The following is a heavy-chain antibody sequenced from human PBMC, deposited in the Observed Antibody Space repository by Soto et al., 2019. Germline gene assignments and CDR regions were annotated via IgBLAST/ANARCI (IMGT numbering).Heavy chain of an antibody. V-gene: IGHV3-33*01. J-gene: IGHJ4*02. CDR2: MWGDGSDQ. CDR3: VSDLGDYKFDS. CDR1: GFSFSAYS. Sequence: PWGSLRLSCVASGFSFSAYSVHWVRQAPGKGLEWVAVMWGDGSDQYYGDSVKGRFTISRDNSKNTLYLQMSSLRADDTAFYYCVSDLGDYKFDSWGQGTLVTVSS. D-gene: IGHD4-17*01.